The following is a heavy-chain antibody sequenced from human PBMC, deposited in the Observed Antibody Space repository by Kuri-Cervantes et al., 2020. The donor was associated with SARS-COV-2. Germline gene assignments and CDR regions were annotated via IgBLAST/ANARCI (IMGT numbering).Heavy chain of an antibody. Sequence: SVKVSCKASGGTLRNYAISWVRQAPGQGLEWMGEINPMFHKANFAEEFQGRVTLTTDESTSTAYMELSSLTSQDTAVYYCARQGRRGPFFDYWGQGTLVTVSS. J-gene: IGHJ4*02. V-gene: IGHV1-69*05. CDR2: INPMFHKA. CDR3: ARQGRRGPFFDY. CDR1: GGTLRNYA. D-gene: IGHD1-26*01.